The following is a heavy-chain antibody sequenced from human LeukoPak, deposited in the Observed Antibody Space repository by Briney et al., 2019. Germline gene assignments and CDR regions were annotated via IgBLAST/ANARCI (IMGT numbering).Heavy chain of an antibody. D-gene: IGHD1-26*01. Sequence: ASVKVSCKASGYTFTGYYLHWVRQAPGQGLEWMGWIIPNSGGTNYAPKFQGRATMTRDTSISTAYMELTRLRSDDTAVYYCALHTGSEGYWGQGTLVTVSS. CDR2: IIPNSGGT. J-gene: IGHJ4*02. CDR1: GYTFTGYY. CDR3: ALHTGSEGY. V-gene: IGHV1-2*02.